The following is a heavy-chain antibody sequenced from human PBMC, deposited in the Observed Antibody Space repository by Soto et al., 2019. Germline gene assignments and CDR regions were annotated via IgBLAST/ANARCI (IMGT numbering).Heavy chain of an antibody. CDR2: ISSSSSTI. V-gene: IGHV3-48*01. CDR3: ARDLLYYASGSYPAYYFDL. CDR1: GLTFSSYS. D-gene: IGHD3-10*01. Sequence: GGSLRLSCAASGLTFSSYSMNWVRQAPGKGLEWVSYISSSSSTIYYADSVKGRFTISRDNAKNSLYLQMNSLRAEDTAVYYCARDLLYYASGSYPAYYFDLWGRGTLVTVSS. J-gene: IGHJ2*01.